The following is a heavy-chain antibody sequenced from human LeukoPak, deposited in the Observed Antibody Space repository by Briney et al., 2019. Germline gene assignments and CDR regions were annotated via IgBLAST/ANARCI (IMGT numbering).Heavy chain of an antibody. CDR2: INADNGGT. J-gene: IGHJ4*02. D-gene: IGHD2-8*01. CDR1: GYTFTGYY. V-gene: IGHV1-2*02. CDR3: ARGHCTNAICRTFDY. Sequence: ASVKVSCKASGYTFTGYYIHWVRQAPGQGLGWMGWINADNGGTRYAEKFQGRVTMTRDTSISTVYMELSRLTSDDAALYYCARGHCTNAICRTFDYWGQGTLVTVSS.